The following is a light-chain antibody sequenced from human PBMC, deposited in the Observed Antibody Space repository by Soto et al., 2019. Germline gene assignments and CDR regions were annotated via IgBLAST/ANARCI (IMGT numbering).Light chain of an antibody. V-gene: IGKV3D-20*02. CDR1: QSAGNF. J-gene: IGKJ5*01. CDR3: QQRSNWPLT. Sequence: EIVMTQSPATLSVSPGETASLSCRASQSAGNFLAWYQQKPCPAPMLLIYVASSRAPGIPDRFRGSGSWTDFTLSISRLEPEDFAVYYCQQRSNWPLTFGQGTRLEIK. CDR2: VAS.